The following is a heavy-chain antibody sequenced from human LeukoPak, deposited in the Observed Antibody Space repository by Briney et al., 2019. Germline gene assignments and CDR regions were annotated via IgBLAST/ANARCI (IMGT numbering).Heavy chain of an antibody. CDR2: IYHSRST. CDR3: ARVGSGWNPFDY. Sequence: SETLSLTCTVSGYSISSGYYWGWIRQPPGKGLEWIGSIYHSRSTYYNPSLKSRVTISVDTSKNQFSLKLSSVTAADTAVYYCARVGSGWNPFDYWGQGTLVTVSS. D-gene: IGHD6-19*01. J-gene: IGHJ4*02. V-gene: IGHV4-38-2*02. CDR1: GYSISSGYY.